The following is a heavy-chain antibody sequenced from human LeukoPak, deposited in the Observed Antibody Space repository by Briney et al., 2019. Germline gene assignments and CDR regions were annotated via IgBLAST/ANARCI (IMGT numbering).Heavy chain of an antibody. J-gene: IGHJ4*02. CDR3: AKKGLANGFGSQGGYYFDY. V-gene: IGHV3-23*01. CDR1: GFTFSSYA. CDR2: ISGIVGST. Sequence: GGSLRLSCAASGFTFSSYATSWVRQAPGKGLEWVSAISGIVGSTYYAHSVKGRFTISRDNSKNTLYLQMNSLRAEDTAFYYCAKKGLANGFGSQGGYYFDYWGQGTLVTVSS. D-gene: IGHD3-10*01.